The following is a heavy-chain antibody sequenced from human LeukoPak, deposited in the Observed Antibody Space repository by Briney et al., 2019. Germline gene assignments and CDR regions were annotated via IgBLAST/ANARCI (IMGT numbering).Heavy chain of an antibody. CDR1: GGSISSGGYY. V-gene: IGHV4-31*03. D-gene: IGHD5-12*01. Sequence: KPSQTLSLTCTVSGGSISSGGYYWSWLRQHPGKGLEWIGYIYYSGTTYYNPSLKSRGTISVDTSKNQFSLKLSSVTAADTAVYYCARMDIVATSNWFDPWGQGTLVTVSS. CDR3: ARMDIVATSNWFDP. CDR2: IYYSGTT. J-gene: IGHJ5*02.